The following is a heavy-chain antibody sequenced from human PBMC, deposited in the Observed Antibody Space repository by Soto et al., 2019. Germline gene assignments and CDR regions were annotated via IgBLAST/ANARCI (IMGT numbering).Heavy chain of an antibody. J-gene: IGHJ4*02. V-gene: IGHV4-34*01. D-gene: IGHD6-13*01. Sequence: PSETLSLTCAVYGGSFSGYYWSWIRQPPGKGLEWIGEINHSGSTNYNPSLKSRVTISVDRSKNQFSLKLSSVTAADTAVYYCARPGGSGWFYFDSWGQGSQVTV. CDR2: INHSGST. CDR3: ARPGGSGWFYFDS. CDR1: GGSFSGYY.